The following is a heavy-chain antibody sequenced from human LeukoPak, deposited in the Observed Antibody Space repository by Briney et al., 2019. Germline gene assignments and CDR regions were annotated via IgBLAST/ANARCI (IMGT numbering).Heavy chain of an antibody. D-gene: IGHD3-22*01. V-gene: IGHV4-59*01. CDR3: ARANYYDSSGLDY. J-gene: IGHJ4*02. CDR1: GGSISSYY. CDR2: IYYSGST. Sequence: SETLSLTCTVSGGSISSYYWSWIRQPPGKGLEWIGYIYYSGSTNYNPSLKSRATISVDTSKNQFSLKLSSVTAADTAVYYCARANYYDSSGLDYWGQGTLVTVSS.